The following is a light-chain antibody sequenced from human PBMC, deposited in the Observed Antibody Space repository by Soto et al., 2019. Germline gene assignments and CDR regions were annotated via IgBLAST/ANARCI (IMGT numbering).Light chain of an antibody. V-gene: IGKV1-39*01. CDR1: QSISSY. CDR2: AAS. J-gene: IGKJ4*01. CDR3: QQSYRTLLT. Sequence: DIQMTQSPSSLSASVGDRVTITCRASQSISSYLNWYQQKPGKAPKLLIYAASSLQSGVPSRFSGSGSGTDFTLTISSLPPEDFATYYCQQSYRTLLTFGGGTKVEIK.